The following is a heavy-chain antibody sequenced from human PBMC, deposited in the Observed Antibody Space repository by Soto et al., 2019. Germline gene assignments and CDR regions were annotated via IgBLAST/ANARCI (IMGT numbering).Heavy chain of an antibody. D-gene: IGHD3-10*01. J-gene: IGHJ6*03. V-gene: IGHV3-23*01. Sequence: EVQLLESGGGLVQPGGSLRLSCAASGFTFSSYAMSWVRQAPGKGLEWVSAISGSGGSTYYADSVKGRFTISRDNSKTTLYLQMNSLRAEDTAVYYCAKDPGLWFGELLGTKYYYYYMDVWGKGTTVTVSS. CDR2: ISGSGGST. CDR3: AKDPGLWFGELLGTKYYYYYMDV. CDR1: GFTFSSYA.